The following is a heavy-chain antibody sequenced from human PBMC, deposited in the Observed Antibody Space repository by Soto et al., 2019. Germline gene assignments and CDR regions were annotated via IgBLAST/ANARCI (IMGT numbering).Heavy chain of an antibody. J-gene: IGHJ4*02. V-gene: IGHV3-30*18. D-gene: IGHD3-10*01. Sequence: GGSLRLSCAASGFTFSSYGMHWVRQAPGKGLEWVAVISYDGSNKYYADSVKGRFTISRDNSKNTLYLQMNSLRAEDTAVYYCAKGRYYYGSGSSYLDYWGQGTLVTVSS. CDR3: AKGRYYYGSGSSYLDY. CDR2: ISYDGSNK. CDR1: GFTFSSYG.